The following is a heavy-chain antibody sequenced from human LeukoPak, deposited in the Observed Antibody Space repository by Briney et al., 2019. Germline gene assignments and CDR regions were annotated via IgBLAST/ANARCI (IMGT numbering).Heavy chain of an antibody. Sequence: GGSLRLSCADSGFTFSSYAMSWVRQAPGEGLWWVSAISGSGGSTYYADSVKGGFTISRDNSKSTRYLHMSSVCYSAKAQSITIFGVISPVNYWGQGTRVTVSS. CDR3: IFGVISPVNY. D-gene: IGHD3-3*01. CDR2: ISGSGGST. V-gene: IGHV3-23*01. CDR1: GFTFSSYA. J-gene: IGHJ4*02.